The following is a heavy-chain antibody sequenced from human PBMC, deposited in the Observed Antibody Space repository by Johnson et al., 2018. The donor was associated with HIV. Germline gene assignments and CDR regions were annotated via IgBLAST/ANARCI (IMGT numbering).Heavy chain of an antibody. J-gene: IGHJ3*02. CDR3: ARRGNYLADAFDI. Sequence: VQLVESGGGVVQPGRSLRLSCAASGFTFSSYGMHWVRQAPGKGLEWVAFIRYDGSNKYYADSVKGRFTISRDNSKNTLYLQMNSLRAEDTAVYYCARRGNYLADAFDIWGQGTMVTVSS. CDR1: GFTFSSYG. V-gene: IGHV3-33*08. D-gene: IGHD1-7*01. CDR2: IRYDGSNK.